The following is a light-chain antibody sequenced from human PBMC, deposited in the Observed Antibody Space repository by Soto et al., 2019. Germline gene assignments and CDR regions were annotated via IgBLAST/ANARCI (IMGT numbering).Light chain of an antibody. Sequence: QSALTQPASVSGSPGQSITLSCTGTSSDIGGYDYVSWYQRHPGKAPKLIIYDVNNRPSGVSNRFSGSKSGNTASLTISGLQAEDEADYYCPSYASGSSHVVFGSGTKLPVL. CDR1: SSDIGGYDY. CDR3: PSYASGSSHVV. V-gene: IGLV2-14*01. J-gene: IGLJ2*01. CDR2: DVN.